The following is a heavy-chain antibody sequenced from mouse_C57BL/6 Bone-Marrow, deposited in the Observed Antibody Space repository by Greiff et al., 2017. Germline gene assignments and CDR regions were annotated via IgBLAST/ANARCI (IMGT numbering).Heavy chain of an antibody. D-gene: IGHD1-1*01. CDR2: IDPENGDT. CDR1: GFNIKDDY. Sequence: EVQLQQSGAELVRPGASVQLSCTASGFNIKDDYMHWVKQRPEQGLEWIGWIDPENGDTEYASKFQGKATITADTSSNTAYMQLSSLTSEDTAVYYCTTGVLPNYFDYWGQGTTLTVSS. J-gene: IGHJ2*01. V-gene: IGHV14-4*01. CDR3: TTGVLPNYFDY.